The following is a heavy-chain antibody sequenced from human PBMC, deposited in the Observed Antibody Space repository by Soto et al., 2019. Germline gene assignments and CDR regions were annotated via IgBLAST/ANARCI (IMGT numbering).Heavy chain of an antibody. D-gene: IGHD3-9*01. CDR1: GFAFNTYS. CDR2: INEDSTYI. V-gene: IGHV3-21*02. CDR3: VRDLGRYFRSGYMDL. J-gene: IGHJ6*03. Sequence: EVQLVESGGGLVKPAGSLRLSCTASGFAFNTYSMNWVRQAPGKGLEWVSSINEDSTYIYYADSLRGRITISRDNAKDSLFLQMNSLRPDDTAVYYCVRDLGRYFRSGYMDLWGDGATVTVSS.